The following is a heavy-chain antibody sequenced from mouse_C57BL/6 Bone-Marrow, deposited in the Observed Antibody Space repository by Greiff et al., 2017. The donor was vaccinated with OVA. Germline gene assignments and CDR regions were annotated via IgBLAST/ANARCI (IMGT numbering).Heavy chain of an antibody. Sequence: QVQLQQSGAELVKPGASVKLSCKASGYTFTSYWMHWVKQRPGRGLEWIGRIDPNSGGTKYNEKFKSKATLTVDKPSSTAYMQLSSLTSEDSAVYYCARSPLSTMISHYFDYWGQGTTLTVSS. V-gene: IGHV1-72*01. CDR1: GYTFTSYW. CDR3: ARSPLSTMISHYFDY. D-gene: IGHD2-4*01. J-gene: IGHJ2*01. CDR2: IDPNSGGT.